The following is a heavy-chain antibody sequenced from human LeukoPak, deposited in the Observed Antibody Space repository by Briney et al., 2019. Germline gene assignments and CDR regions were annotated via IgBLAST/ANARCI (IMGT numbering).Heavy chain of an antibody. CDR2: ISAYNGNT. J-gene: IGHJ6*02. D-gene: IGHD3-22*01. CDR1: GYTFTSYG. Sequence: GASVKVSCKAAGYTFTSYGISWVRQAPGQGLEWMGGISAYNGNTNYAQKLQGRVTMTTDTSTSTAYMELRSLRSDDTAVYYCARYYYDSSGYYYYYYYGMDVWGQGTTVTVSS. V-gene: IGHV1-18*01. CDR3: ARYYYDSSGYYYYYYYGMDV.